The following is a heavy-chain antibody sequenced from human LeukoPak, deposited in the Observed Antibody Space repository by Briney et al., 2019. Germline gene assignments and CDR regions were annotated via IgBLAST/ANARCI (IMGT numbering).Heavy chain of an antibody. CDR1: GGSISSYY. V-gene: IGHV4-59*08. CDR3: ARRLGYSYGYGAFDI. Sequence: SETLSLTCTVSGGSISSYYWSWIRQPPGKGLEWIGYIYYSGSTNYNPSLKSRVTISVDTSKNQFSLKLSSVTAADTAVYYCARRLGYSYGYGAFDIWGQGTMVTVSS. J-gene: IGHJ3*02. D-gene: IGHD5-18*01. CDR2: IYYSGST.